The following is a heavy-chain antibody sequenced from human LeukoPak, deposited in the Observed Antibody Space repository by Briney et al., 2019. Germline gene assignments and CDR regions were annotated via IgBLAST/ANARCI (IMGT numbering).Heavy chain of an antibody. D-gene: IGHD3-22*01. CDR3: VRGRIYYDSTGYQV. J-gene: IGHJ4*02. CDR2: IYYSGST. Sequence: PSETLSLTCAVSGGSISSYYWSWIRQPPGKGLEWIGHIYYSGSTKYNPSLKSRVTISIDTSKNQFSLKLSSVTAADTALYYCVRGRIYYDSTGYQVWGQGTLVTVSS. V-gene: IGHV4-59*01. CDR1: GGSISSYY.